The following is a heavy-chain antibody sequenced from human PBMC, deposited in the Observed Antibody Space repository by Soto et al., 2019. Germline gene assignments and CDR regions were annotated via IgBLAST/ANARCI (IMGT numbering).Heavy chain of an antibody. Sequence: GGSLRLSCAASGFTFSDYYMSWIRQAPGKGLEWVSYISSSSSYTNYADSVKGRFTISRDNAKNSLYLQMNSLRAEDTAVYYCASSRDTAMVPFDYWGQGTLVTVSS. J-gene: IGHJ4*02. CDR2: ISSSSSYT. D-gene: IGHD5-18*01. CDR1: GFTFSDYY. CDR3: ASSRDTAMVPFDY. V-gene: IGHV3-11*06.